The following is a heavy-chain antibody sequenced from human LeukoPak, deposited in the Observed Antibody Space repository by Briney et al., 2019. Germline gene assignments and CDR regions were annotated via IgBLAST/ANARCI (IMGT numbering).Heavy chain of an antibody. V-gene: IGHV1-69*05. CDR3: ALDTMFGVVITGYN. CDR1: GGSFSSYA. Sequence: SVKVSCKASGGSFSSYAFSWVRQAPGQGLEWMGRIIPIFGTANYAQKFQGRVTITTDESTSTAYMELSSLRSEDTAVYYCALDTMFGVVITGYNWGQGTLVTVSS. D-gene: IGHD3-3*01. J-gene: IGHJ4*02. CDR2: IIPIFGTA.